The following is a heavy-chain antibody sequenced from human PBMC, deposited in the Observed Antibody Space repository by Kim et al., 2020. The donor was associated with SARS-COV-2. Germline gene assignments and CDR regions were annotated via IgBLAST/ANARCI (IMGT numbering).Heavy chain of an antibody. CDR3: ARDETTTIFGVVIITQAFDI. J-gene: IGHJ3*02. CDR1: GYTFTSYA. CDR2: INTNTGNP. V-gene: IGHV7-4-1*02. Sequence: ASVKVSCKASGYTFTSYAMNWVRQAPGQGLEWMGWINTNTGNPTYAQGFPGRFVFSLDTSVSTAYLQISSLKAEDTAVYYCARDETTTIFGVVIITQAFDIWGQGTMVTVSS. D-gene: IGHD3-3*01.